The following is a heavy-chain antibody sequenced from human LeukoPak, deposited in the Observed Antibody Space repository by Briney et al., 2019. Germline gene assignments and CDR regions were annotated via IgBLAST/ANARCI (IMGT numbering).Heavy chain of an antibody. CDR2: IYYSGST. D-gene: IGHD1-26*01. CDR3: ARASGSSVSFDRIDY. J-gene: IGHJ4*02. Sequence: SETLSLTCTVSGGSISSSSYYWGWIRQPPGKGLEWIGSIYYSGSTYYNPSLKSRVTISVDTSKNQFSLKLSSVTAADTAVYYCARASGSSVSFDRIDYWGQGTLVTVSS. CDR1: GGSISSSSYY. V-gene: IGHV4-39*07.